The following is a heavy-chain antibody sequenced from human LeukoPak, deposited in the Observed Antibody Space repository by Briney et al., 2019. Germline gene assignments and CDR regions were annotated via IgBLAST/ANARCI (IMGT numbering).Heavy chain of an antibody. Sequence: GGSLRLSCAASGFTFSSYAMHWVRQAPGKGLEYVSAISSNGGSTYYANSVKGRFTISRDNSKNTLYLQMGSLRAEDMAVYYCARKGVAGGLYYWGEGTLVTVSS. J-gene: IGHJ4*02. D-gene: IGHD3-3*01. CDR1: GFTFSSYA. V-gene: IGHV3-64*01. CDR2: ISSNGGST. CDR3: ARKGVAGGLYY.